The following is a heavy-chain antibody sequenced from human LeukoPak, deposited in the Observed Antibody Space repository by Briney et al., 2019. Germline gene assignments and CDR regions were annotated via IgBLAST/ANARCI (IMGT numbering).Heavy chain of an antibody. CDR1: GFTFSAYA. CDR3: VKDLYKGDTSTWYYFDY. V-gene: IGHV3-64D*06. Sequence: GGSLRLSCSGSGFTFSAYAIHWVRQAPGRGPEYVSLINTSGDKTYYADSVKGRFTISRDNSKNTVSLQMSSLRAEDTAMYYCVKDLYKGDTSTWYYFDYWGQGTLVTVSS. J-gene: IGHJ4*02. CDR2: INTSGDKT. D-gene: IGHD6-13*01.